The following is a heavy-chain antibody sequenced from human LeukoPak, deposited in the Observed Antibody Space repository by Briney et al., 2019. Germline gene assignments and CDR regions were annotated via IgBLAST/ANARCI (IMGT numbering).Heavy chain of an antibody. V-gene: IGHV4-39*01. CDR2: INYSGST. D-gene: IGHD4-23*01. J-gene: IGHJ4*02. CDR1: GGSISSSSYY. CDR3: ARQIGAGRWSFDY. Sequence: EPSETLSLTCTVSGGSISSSSYYWGWIRQPPGKGLEWIGSINYSGSTYYNPSLKSRVTISIDTSENQFSLKLASVTAADTAVYYCARQIGAGRWSFDYWGQGILVTVSS.